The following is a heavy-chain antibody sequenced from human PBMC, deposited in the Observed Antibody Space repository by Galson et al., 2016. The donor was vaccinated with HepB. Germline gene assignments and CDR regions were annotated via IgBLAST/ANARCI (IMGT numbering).Heavy chain of an antibody. CDR1: GGSLRYGGNY. D-gene: IGHD5-12*01. V-gene: IGHV4-31*03. CDR2: IHYSGTT. J-gene: IGHJ4*02. Sequence: TLSLTCTVSGGSLRYGGNYWSWIRQHPGRGLEWIGYIHYSGTTYYNPSLRSRVKLSIDTSTNQFSLRLTSVTAADTAVYYCARAPRGYSGYGPDNPTDYCGQGTLVIVSS. CDR3: ARAPRGYSGYGPDNPTDY.